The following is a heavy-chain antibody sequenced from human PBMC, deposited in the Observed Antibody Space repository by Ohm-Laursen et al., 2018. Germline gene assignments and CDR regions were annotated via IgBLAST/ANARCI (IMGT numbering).Heavy chain of an antibody. CDR3: ARGGQQQVEDY. D-gene: IGHD6-13*01. J-gene: IGHJ4*02. CDR2: ISSSGSTI. CDR1: GFTFSDYY. V-gene: IGHV3-11*01. Sequence: SLRLSCTASGFTFSDYYMSWIRQAPGKGLEWVSYISSSGSTIYYADSAKGQFTISRDNAKNSLYLQMNSLRAEDTAVYYWARGGQQQVEDYWGQGTLVTVSS.